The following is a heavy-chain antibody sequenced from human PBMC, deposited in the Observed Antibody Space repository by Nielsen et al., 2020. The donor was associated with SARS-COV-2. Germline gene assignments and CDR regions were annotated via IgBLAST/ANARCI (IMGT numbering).Heavy chain of an antibody. V-gene: IGHV3-30*18. CDR2: ISYDGSNK. Sequence: GESLKISCAASGFTFSSYGMHWVRQAPGKGLEWVAVISYDGSNKYYADSVKGRFTISRDNSKNTLYLQMNSLRAEDTAVYYCAKKGYGYGTFDYWGQGTLVTVSS. J-gene: IGHJ4*02. CDR1: GFTFSSYG. CDR3: AKKGYGYGTFDY. D-gene: IGHD5-18*01.